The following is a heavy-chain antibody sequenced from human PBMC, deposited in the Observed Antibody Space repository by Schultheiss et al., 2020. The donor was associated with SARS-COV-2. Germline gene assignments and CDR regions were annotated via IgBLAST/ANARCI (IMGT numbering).Heavy chain of an antibody. J-gene: IGHJ6*02. CDR2: IIPIFGTA. V-gene: IGHV1-69*13. CDR1: GGTFSSYA. Sequence: SVKVSCKASGGTFSSYAISWVRQAPGQGLEWMGGIIPIFGTANYAQKFQGRVTITADESTSTAYMELSSLRSEDTAVYYCARDHPVAGTYYYYGMDVWGQGTTVTVSS. CDR3: ARDHPVAGTYYYYGMDV. D-gene: IGHD6-19*01.